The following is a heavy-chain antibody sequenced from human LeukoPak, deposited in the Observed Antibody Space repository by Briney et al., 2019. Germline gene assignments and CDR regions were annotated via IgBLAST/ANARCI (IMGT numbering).Heavy chain of an antibody. J-gene: IGHJ3*02. V-gene: IGHV3-30*02. CDR3: ARDSPHYYDSSGYYSYGAFDI. Sequence: GGPLRLSCAASGFTFSSYAMNWVRQAPGKGLEWVAFIRYDGSNKYYADSVKDRFTISRDNSKNTLYLQMNSLRAEDTAVYYCARDSPHYYDSSGYYSYGAFDIWGQGTMVTVSS. D-gene: IGHD3-22*01. CDR2: IRYDGSNK. CDR1: GFTFSSYA.